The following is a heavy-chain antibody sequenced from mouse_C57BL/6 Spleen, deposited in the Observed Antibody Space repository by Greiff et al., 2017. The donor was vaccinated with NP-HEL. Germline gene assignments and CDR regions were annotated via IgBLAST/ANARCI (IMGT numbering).Heavy chain of an antibody. J-gene: IGHJ3*01. Sequence: QVQLKQSGAELVKPGASVKMSCKASGYTFTSYWITWVKQRPGQGLEWIGDIYPGSGSTNYNEKFKSKATLTVDTSSSTAYMQLSSLTSEDSAVYYCAREGYYGSSSFAYWGQGTLVTVSA. CDR2: IYPGSGST. D-gene: IGHD1-1*01. CDR1: GYTFTSYW. CDR3: AREGYYGSSSFAY. V-gene: IGHV1-55*01.